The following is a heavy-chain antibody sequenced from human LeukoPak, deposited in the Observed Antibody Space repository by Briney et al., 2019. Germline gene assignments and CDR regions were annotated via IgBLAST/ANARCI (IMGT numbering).Heavy chain of an antibody. J-gene: IGHJ4*02. V-gene: IGHV3-33*01. D-gene: IGHD2-15*01. CDR2: IWYDGSNK. CDR1: GFTFSSYG. Sequence: GGSLRLSCAASGFTFSSYGMHWVRQAPGKGLEWVAVIWYDGSNKYYADSVKGRFTISRDNSKNTLYLQMNSLRAEDTAVYYCASRDCSGGRCRFAGADPFDYWGQGTLVTVSS. CDR3: ASRDCSGGRCRFAGADPFDY.